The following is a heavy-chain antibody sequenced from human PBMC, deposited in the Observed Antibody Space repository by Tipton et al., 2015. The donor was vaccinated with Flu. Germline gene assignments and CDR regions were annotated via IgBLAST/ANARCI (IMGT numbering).Heavy chain of an antibody. CDR2: IYYSGST. D-gene: IGHD3-22*01. CDR1: GGSISSSSYY. V-gene: IGHV4-39*07. J-gene: IGHJ3*02. Sequence: TLSLTCTVSGGSISSSSYYWGWIRQPQGKGLEWIGSIYYSGSTYYNPSLKSRVTISVDTSKNQFSLKLSSVTAADTAVYYCARRGIVVVRRSDAFDIWGQGTMVTVSS. CDR3: ARRGIVVVRRSDAFDI.